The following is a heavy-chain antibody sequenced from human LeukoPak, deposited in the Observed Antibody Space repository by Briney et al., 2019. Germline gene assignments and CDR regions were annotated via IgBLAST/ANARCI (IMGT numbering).Heavy chain of an antibody. CDR3: ARERRVVTILYYYYYYYMDV. J-gene: IGHJ6*03. CDR1: GGSFSGYY. CDR2: IDHSGST. V-gene: IGHV4-34*01. Sequence: SETLSLTCAVYGGSFSGYYWSWIRQPPGKGLEWIGEIDHSGSTNYNPSLKSRVTISVDTSKNQFSLKLSSVTAADTAVYYCARERRVVTILYYYYYYYMDVWGKGTTVTVSS. D-gene: IGHD3-3*01.